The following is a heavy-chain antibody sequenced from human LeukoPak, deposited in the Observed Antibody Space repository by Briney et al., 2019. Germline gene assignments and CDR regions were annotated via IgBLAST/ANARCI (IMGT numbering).Heavy chain of an antibody. CDR3: ARAGTVGATWFDP. CDR2: INPSGGST. Sequence: ASVKVSCKASGYTFTSYYMHWVRQAPGQGLEWMGIINPSGGSTSYAQKFQGRVTMTRDTSTSTVYMELSSLRSEDTAAYYCARAGTVGATWFDPWGQGTLVTVSS. J-gene: IGHJ5*02. CDR1: GYTFTSYY. D-gene: IGHD1-26*01. V-gene: IGHV1-46*01.